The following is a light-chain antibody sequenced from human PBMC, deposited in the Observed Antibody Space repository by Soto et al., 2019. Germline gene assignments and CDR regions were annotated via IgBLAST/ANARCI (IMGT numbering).Light chain of an antibody. CDR1: SIDVGGSNY. CDR3: CSYAVTFYV. Sequence: QSALTQPRSVSGSPGQSVTISCTGPSIDVGGSNYVSWYQQHPGNAPKLMIYDVSERPSGVPDRFSGSKSGNTASLTISGLQAEDEADYYCCSYAVTFYVFGTGTKLTVL. J-gene: IGLJ1*01. CDR2: DVS. V-gene: IGLV2-11*01.